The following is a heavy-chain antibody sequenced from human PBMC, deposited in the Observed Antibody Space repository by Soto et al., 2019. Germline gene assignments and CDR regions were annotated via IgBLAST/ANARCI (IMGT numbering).Heavy chain of an antibody. Sequence: GGSLRLSCAASGFTFSSYSMNWVRQAPGKGLEWVSSISSSSSYIYYADSVKGRFTISRDNAKNSLYLQMNSLRAEDTAVYYCARDPGDFWSDPGDYWGQGTLVTVSS. V-gene: IGHV3-21*01. J-gene: IGHJ4*02. CDR2: ISSSSSYI. D-gene: IGHD3-3*01. CDR1: GFTFSSYS. CDR3: ARDPGDFWSDPGDY.